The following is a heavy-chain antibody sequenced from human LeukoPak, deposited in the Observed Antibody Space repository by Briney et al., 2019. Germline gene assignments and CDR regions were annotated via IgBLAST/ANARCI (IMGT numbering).Heavy chain of an antibody. D-gene: IGHD3-22*01. Sequence: PSETLSLTCTVSGGSISSYYWSWIRQPPGKGLEWIGYIYYSGSTNYNPSLKSRVTISVDTSKNQFSLKLSSVTAADTAVYYCARAGIVVALDYWGQGTLVTASS. CDR1: GGSISSYY. V-gene: IGHV4-59*01. CDR3: ARAGIVVALDY. J-gene: IGHJ4*02. CDR2: IYYSGST.